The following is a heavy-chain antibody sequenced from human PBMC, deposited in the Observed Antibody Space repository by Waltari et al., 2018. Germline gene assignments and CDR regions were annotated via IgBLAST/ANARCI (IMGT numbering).Heavy chain of an antibody. CDR3: ARHIMTEEGSSFDWFDP. Sequence: EVQLVQSGAEVKKPGESLRISCRGSGYGFSIYWIAWVRQMPGKGLEWMGTIYPGDSDTTYSPSFQGQVTIPADKSLRTVYLQWSSLKASDTAVYYCARHIMTEEGSSFDWFDPWGQGTQVTVSS. D-gene: IGHD3-16*01. CDR2: IYPGDSDT. V-gene: IGHV5-51*01. CDR1: GYGFSIYW. J-gene: IGHJ5*02.